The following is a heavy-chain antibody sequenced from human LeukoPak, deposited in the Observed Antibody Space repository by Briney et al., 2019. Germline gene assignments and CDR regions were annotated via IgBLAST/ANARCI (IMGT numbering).Heavy chain of an antibody. Sequence: GGSLRLSCAASGFTFSNYAMSWVRQAPGKGLEWVSTISNSGDATYYADSVKGRFTISRDNAKNTLYLQMNSLRAEDTAVYYCAREGVWRQQLVDYYYGMDVWGQGTTVTVSS. CDR1: GFTFSNYA. CDR2: ISNSGDAT. J-gene: IGHJ6*02. CDR3: AREGVWRQQLVDYYYGMDV. D-gene: IGHD6-13*01. V-gene: IGHV3-23*01.